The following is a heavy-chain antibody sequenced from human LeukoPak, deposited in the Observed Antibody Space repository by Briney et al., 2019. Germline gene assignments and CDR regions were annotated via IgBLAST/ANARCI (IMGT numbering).Heavy chain of an antibody. Sequence: SETLPLTCAVYSGSFSGYYWSWIRQPPGKGLEWIGEINHSGSTNYNPSLKSRVTISVDTSKNQFSLKLSSVTAADTAVYYCARVVSGSYRLDYWGQGTLVTVSS. CDR2: INHSGST. CDR3: ARVVSGSYRLDY. J-gene: IGHJ4*02. CDR1: SGSFSGYY. V-gene: IGHV4-34*01. D-gene: IGHD1-26*01.